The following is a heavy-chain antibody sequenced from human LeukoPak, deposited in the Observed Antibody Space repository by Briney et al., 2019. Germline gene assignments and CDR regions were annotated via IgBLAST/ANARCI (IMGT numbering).Heavy chain of an antibody. CDR1: GGSISSYC. D-gene: IGHD3-22*01. J-gene: IGHJ4*02. Sequence: SETLSLTCTVSGGSISSYCWSWIRQPPGKGLEWIGYIYYSGSTNYNPSLKSRVTISVDTSKNQFSLKLSSVTAADTAVYYCARDIYDSSGYGFDYWGQGTLVTVSS. V-gene: IGHV4-59*01. CDR3: ARDIYDSSGYGFDY. CDR2: IYYSGST.